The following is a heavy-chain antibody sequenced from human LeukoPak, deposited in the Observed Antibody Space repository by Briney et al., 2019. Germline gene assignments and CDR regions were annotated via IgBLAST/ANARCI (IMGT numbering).Heavy chain of an antibody. CDR3: AKDLLRFLEWSLDY. V-gene: IGHV3-23*01. CDR1: GFTFSSYA. Sequence: GPSLRLSCAPAGFTFSSYAMGWVRQPPGKWLEWVSAISGSGGSTYYADSVKGRFTISRDNSKNTLYLQMNSLRAEDTAVYYCAKDLLRFLEWSLDYWGQGTLVTVSS. D-gene: IGHD3-3*01. J-gene: IGHJ4*02. CDR2: ISGSGGST.